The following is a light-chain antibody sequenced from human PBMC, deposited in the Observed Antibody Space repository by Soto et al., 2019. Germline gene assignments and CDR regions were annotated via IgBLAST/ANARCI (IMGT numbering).Light chain of an antibody. Sequence: QPVLTQPPSVSGAPGQRVTISCTGSSSNIGAGYDVHWYQQLPGTAPKLLIYGNSNRPSGVPDRFSDSKSGTSASLAITGLQAEDEADYYCQSSDSSLRGVFGGGTQLTVL. CDR1: SSNIGAGYD. CDR3: QSSDSSLRGV. J-gene: IGLJ2*01. CDR2: GNS. V-gene: IGLV1-40*01.